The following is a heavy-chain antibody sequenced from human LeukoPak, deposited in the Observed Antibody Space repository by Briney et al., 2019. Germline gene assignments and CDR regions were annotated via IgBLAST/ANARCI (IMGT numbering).Heavy chain of an antibody. V-gene: IGHV3-11*05. J-gene: IGHJ4*02. D-gene: IGHD6-13*01. Sequence: TGGSLRLSCAASGFTFSDYYMSWIRQAPGKGLEWVSYISSSSSYTNYADSVKGRFTISRDNAKNSLYLQMNSPRAEDTAVYYCARDAVSLAAAGTSDYWGQGSLVTVSS. CDR2: ISSSSSYT. CDR1: GFTFSDYY. CDR3: ARDAVSLAAAGTSDY.